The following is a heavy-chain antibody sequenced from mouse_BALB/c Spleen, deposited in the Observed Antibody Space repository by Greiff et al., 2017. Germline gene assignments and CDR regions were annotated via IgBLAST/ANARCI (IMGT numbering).Heavy chain of an antibody. Sequence: VQLKESGPGLVKPSQSLSLTCTVTGYSITSDYAWNWIRQFPGNKLECMGYISYSGSTSYNPSLKSRISITRDTSKNQFFLQLNSVTTEDTATYYCARGGTWGTWFAYWGQGTLVTVSA. CDR2: ISYSGST. CDR3: ARGGTWGTWFAY. D-gene: IGHD3-3*01. J-gene: IGHJ3*01. CDR1: GYSITSDYA. V-gene: IGHV3-2*02.